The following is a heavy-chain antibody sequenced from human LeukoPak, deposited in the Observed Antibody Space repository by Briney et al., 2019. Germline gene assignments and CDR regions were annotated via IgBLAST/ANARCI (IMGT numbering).Heavy chain of an antibody. CDR3: ARVTSGYVGY. CDR1: GGTFNNYA. D-gene: IGHD2-8*01. CDR2: IIPIFGTA. Sequence: SVTVTYKPSGGTFNNYAISWVRQAPGQGLEWMGGIIPIFGTANYAQKFQGRVTITADESTSTADMELSSLRSEDTAVYYCARVTSGYVGYWGQGTLVTVSS. V-gene: IGHV1-69*13. J-gene: IGHJ4*02.